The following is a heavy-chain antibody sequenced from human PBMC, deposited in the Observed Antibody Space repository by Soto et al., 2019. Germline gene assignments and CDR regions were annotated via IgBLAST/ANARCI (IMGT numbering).Heavy chain of an antibody. CDR3: ARRYGPGFDY. J-gene: IGHJ4*02. D-gene: IGHD4-17*01. Sequence: SETLSLTCVVSGGSISSGGYSWSWIRQPPGKGLEWIGYIYHSGSTNYNPSLKSRVTISVDTSKNQFSLKLSSVTAADTAVYYCARRYGPGFDYWGQGTLVTVSS. CDR2: IYHSGST. V-gene: IGHV4-30-2*01. CDR1: GGSISSGGYS.